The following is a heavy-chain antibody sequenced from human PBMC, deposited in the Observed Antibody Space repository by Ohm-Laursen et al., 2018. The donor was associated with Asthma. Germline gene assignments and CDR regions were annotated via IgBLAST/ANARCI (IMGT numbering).Heavy chain of an antibody. CDR3: ARIRNDYGDYEFDY. Sequence: SDTLSLTCPVYGGSFSGYYWSWIRQPPGKGLEWIGEINHSGSTNYNPSLKSRVTISVDTSKNQFSLKLSSVTAADTAVYYCARIRNDYGDYEFDYWGQGTLVTVSS. D-gene: IGHD4-17*01. CDR1: GGSFSGYY. V-gene: IGHV4-34*01. CDR2: INHSGST. J-gene: IGHJ4*02.